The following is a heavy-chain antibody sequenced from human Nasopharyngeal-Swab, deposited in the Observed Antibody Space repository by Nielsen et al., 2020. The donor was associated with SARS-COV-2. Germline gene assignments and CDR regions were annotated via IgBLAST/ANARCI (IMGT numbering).Heavy chain of an antibody. D-gene: IGHD3-10*01. V-gene: IGHV4-61*02. CDR2: IYTSGST. CDR3: ASEWFGELDDYYYGMDV. Sequence: SETLSLTCTVSGGSISSGSYYWSWIRQPAGKGLEWIGRIYTSGSTNYNPSLKSRVTITVDTSKNQLSLKLGSVTAADAAVYYCASEWFGELDDYYYGMDVWGQGTTVTVSS. CDR1: GGSISSGSYY. J-gene: IGHJ6*02.